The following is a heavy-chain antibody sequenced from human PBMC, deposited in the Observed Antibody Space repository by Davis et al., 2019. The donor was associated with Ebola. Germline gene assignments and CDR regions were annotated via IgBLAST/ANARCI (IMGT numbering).Heavy chain of an antibody. CDR2: INNDGGTT. CDR1: GYTFTSYY. V-gene: IGHV3-74*01. D-gene: IGHD4-11*01. CDR3: ARSTVMGY. Sequence: SCKASGYTFTSYYMHWVRQAPGKGLMWVSRINNDGGTTSYADSVKGRFTISRDNSKNTLYLQMNSLRAEDTAVYYCARSTVMGYWGQGTLVTVSS. J-gene: IGHJ4*02.